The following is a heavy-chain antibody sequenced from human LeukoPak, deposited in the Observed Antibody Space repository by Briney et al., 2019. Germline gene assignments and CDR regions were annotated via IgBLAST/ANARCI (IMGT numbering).Heavy chain of an antibody. CDR3: ARVNTVYYYYGMDV. Sequence: PSETLSLTSTVSGGSISGGGCYWSWFRQPPGKGLEWFGYIYYSGSTYYNPSLKSRVTISVDTSKNQFSLNLSSVTAADTAVYDCARVNTVYYYYGMDVWGQGTTVTVSS. V-gene: IGHV4-31*03. CDR1: GGSISGGGCY. J-gene: IGHJ6*02. D-gene: IGHD4-11*01. CDR2: IYYSGST.